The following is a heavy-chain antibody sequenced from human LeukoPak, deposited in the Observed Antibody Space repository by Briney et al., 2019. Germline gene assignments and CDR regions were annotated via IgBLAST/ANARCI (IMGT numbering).Heavy chain of an antibody. CDR3: ARLRDSNSGNLLDY. CDR1: GYTFDNYG. J-gene: IGHJ4*02. CDR2: ICVYTGNG. Sequence: ASVMVSCKASGYTFDNYGISWVRQAPGQALEWMGWICVYTGNGISPQHFQGKVTMTPDTSPSTDYMEPRSLRSDRSALDFFARLRDSNSGNLLDYWGQGTILAVSS. D-gene: IGHD3-10*01. V-gene: IGHV1-18*01.